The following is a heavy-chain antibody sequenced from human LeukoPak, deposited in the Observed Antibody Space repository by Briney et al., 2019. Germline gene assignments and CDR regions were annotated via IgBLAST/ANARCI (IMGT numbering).Heavy chain of an antibody. CDR2: ISSSSNYI. V-gene: IGHV3-21*01. CDR3: ARIPNSANFPNWFDP. D-gene: IGHD4/OR15-4a*01. J-gene: IGHJ5*02. Sequence: GGSLRLSCAASGFTFSSYSMNWVRQAPGKGLEWVSSISSSSNYIYYADSVKGRFTISRDNAKNSLYLQMNSLRAEDTAVYCCARIPNSANFPNWFDPWGQGTLVTVSS. CDR1: GFTFSSYS.